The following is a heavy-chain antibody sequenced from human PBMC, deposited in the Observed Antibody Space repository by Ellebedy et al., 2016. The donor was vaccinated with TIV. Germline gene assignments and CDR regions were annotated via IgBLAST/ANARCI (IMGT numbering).Heavy chain of an antibody. D-gene: IGHD2-8*02. J-gene: IGHJ1*01. V-gene: IGHV3-53*01. CDR2: QHSTDIP. Sequence: GGSLRLSCVASGFTVSSNYMFWVRQAPGKGLEWVALQHSTDIPYYADSVRGRFTVSGDDSQNKLFLQMNNLRGDDTAVYYCARTDCSGRSCYSFFNHWGQGTLVTVSS. CDR3: ARTDCSGRSCYSFFNH. CDR1: GFTVSSNY.